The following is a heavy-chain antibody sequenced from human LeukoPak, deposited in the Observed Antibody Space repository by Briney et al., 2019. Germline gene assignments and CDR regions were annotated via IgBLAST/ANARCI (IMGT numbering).Heavy chain of an antibody. CDR2: ISGSGGST. Sequence: GGSLRLSCAASGFTFSSYAMSWARQAPGKGLEWVSTISGSGGSTYYADSVKGRFTISRDNSKNTLYLQMSSLRAEDTAVYYCAKHLFVNPTTSNDAFNIWGQGTMVTVSS. V-gene: IGHV3-23*01. CDR1: GFTFSSYA. D-gene: IGHD4-17*01. CDR3: AKHLFVNPTTSNDAFNI. J-gene: IGHJ3*02.